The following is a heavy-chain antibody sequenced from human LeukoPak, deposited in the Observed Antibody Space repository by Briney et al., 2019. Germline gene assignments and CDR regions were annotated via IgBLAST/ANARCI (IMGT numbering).Heavy chain of an antibody. J-gene: IGHJ4*02. Sequence: GGSLRLSCAASGFTFSSYEMNWVRQAPGKGLEWVSYISSSGSTIYYADSVKGRFTISRDNAKNSLYLQMNSLRAEDTAVYYCARDLWFGELYNFDYWGQGTLVTVSS. CDR3: ARDLWFGELYNFDY. D-gene: IGHD3-10*01. CDR2: ISSSGSTI. V-gene: IGHV3-48*03. CDR1: GFTFSSYE.